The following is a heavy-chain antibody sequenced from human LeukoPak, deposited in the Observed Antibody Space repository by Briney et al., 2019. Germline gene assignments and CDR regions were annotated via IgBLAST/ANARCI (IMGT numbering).Heavy chain of an antibody. CDR3: ARGGIAAGVKPDY. J-gene: IGHJ4*02. CDR1: GFTFSSYE. D-gene: IGHD6-13*01. V-gene: IGHV3-48*03. Sequence: GGSLRLSCAASGFTFSSYEMNWVRQAPGKGLEWVSYISSSGSTIYYADSVKGRFTISRDNAKNSLYLQMNSLRAEDTAVYYCARGGIAAGVKPDYWGQGTLVTVSS. CDR2: ISSSGSTI.